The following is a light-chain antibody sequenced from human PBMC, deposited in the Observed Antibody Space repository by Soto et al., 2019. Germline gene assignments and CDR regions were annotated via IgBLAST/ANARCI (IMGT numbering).Light chain of an antibody. Sequence: DIQMTQSPSSLSASVGDRVTITCQASQDISNYLNWYQQKPGKAPKLLIYDASNLETGVPSRFSGSGSRTEFTLTISSLQPEDVATYYCQQADSLPITFGQGTRLEIK. V-gene: IGKV1-33*01. J-gene: IGKJ5*01. CDR3: QQADSLPIT. CDR2: DAS. CDR1: QDISNY.